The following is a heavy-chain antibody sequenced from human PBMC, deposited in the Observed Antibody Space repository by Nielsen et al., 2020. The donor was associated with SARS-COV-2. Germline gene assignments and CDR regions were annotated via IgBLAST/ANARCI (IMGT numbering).Heavy chain of an antibody. J-gene: IGHJ4*02. CDR1: GFTFDDYA. Sequence: GGSLRLSCAASGFTFDDYAMHWVRQAPGKGLEWVSGISWNSGSIGYADSVKGRFTISRDNAKNSLYLQMNSLRAEDTALYYCAKEGCSSGLTEPFDYWGQGTLVTVSS. CDR2: ISWNSGSI. V-gene: IGHV3-9*01. D-gene: IGHD6-19*01. CDR3: AKEGCSSGLTEPFDY.